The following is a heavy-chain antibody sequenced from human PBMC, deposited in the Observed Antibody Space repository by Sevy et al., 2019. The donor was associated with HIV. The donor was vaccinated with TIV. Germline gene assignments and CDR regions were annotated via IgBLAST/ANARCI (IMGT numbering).Heavy chain of an antibody. CDR1: GFTFTNHA. J-gene: IGHJ6*02. CDR3: ARDLNSGYANYYYYGMDV. V-gene: IGHV3-30*04. CDR2: ISYDGSNK. Sequence: GGSLRLSCAASGFTFTNHAMHWVRQAPGKGLEWVTVISYDGSNKYYADSVKGRFTISRDTSKSTVYLQMDSLRAEDTAVYYCARDLNSGYANYYYYGMDVWGQGTTVTVSS. D-gene: IGHD5-12*01.